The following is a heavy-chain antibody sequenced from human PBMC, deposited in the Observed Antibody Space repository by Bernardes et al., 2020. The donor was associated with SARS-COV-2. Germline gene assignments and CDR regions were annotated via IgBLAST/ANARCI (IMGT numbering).Heavy chain of an antibody. D-gene: IGHD4-17*01. Sequence: ASVKVSCKASGYTFTGYYMHWVRQAPGQGLEWMGWINPNSGGTNYAQKFQGWVTMTRDTSISTAYMELSRLRSDDTAVYYCARASLLHDYGGNSGGVPDYWGQGTLVTVSS. CDR2: INPNSGGT. J-gene: IGHJ4*02. V-gene: IGHV1-2*04. CDR3: ARASLLHDYGGNSGGVPDY. CDR1: GYTFTGYY.